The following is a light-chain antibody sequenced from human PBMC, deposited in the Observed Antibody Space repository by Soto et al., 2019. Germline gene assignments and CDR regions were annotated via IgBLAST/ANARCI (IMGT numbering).Light chain of an antibody. CDR2: AAS. CDR3: QPYNNWPLT. CDR1: QSVSSNY. V-gene: IGKV3D-20*02. Sequence: EIVLTQSPATLSLSPGERATLSCRASQSVSSNYLAWYQQKPGQAPRLLIYAASSRATGIPDTFSGSGFGTDFTLTINSLQSEDFAVYYCQPYNNWPLTFGGGTKVDI. J-gene: IGKJ4*01.